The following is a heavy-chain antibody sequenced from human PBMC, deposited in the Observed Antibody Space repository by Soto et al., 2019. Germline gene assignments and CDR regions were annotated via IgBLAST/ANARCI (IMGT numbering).Heavy chain of an antibody. D-gene: IGHD2-2*01. CDR3: AKCRKEDRSVDSSYFQH. CDR2: ISYDGSNK. J-gene: IGHJ1*01. V-gene: IGHV3-30*18. Sequence: QVQLVESGGGVVQPGRSLRLSCAASGFTFSSYGMHWVRQAPGKGLEWVAVISYDGSNKYYADSVKGRFTISRDNSKKTLYLNRNSLRAEDTAVYYCAKCRKEDRSVDSSYFQHWGQGT. CDR1: GFTFSSYG.